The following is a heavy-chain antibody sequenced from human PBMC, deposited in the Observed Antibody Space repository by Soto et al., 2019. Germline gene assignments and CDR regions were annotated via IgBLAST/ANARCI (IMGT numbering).Heavy chain of an antibody. CDR3: AKDYCSGGSCYSAFDI. Sequence: GGPLRLSCAASGFTFDDYAMHWVRQAPGKGLEWVSLISGDGGSTYYADSVKGRFTISRDNSKNSLYLQMNSLRTEDTALYYCAKDYCSGGSCYSAFDIWGQGTMVTVSS. J-gene: IGHJ3*02. V-gene: IGHV3-43*02. CDR2: ISGDGGST. D-gene: IGHD2-15*01. CDR1: GFTFDDYA.